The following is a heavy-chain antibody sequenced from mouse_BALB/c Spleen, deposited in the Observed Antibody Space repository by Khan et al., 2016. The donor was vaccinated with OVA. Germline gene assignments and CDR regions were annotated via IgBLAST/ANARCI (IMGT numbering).Heavy chain of an antibody. CDR3: ARENYYGRGCYAMDY. CDR1: GYTFTSYW. D-gene: IGHD1-1*02. Sequence: DLVKPGTSVMLSCKASGYTFTSYWINWIKQRPGQGLEWIGRIGPGSSNSYYNEMFKGKASLTVDTSSSTAYIQLSSLSSEDSAVYFCARENYYGRGCYAMDYWGQGSSVTVSS. V-gene: IGHV1S41*01. CDR2: IGPGSSNS. J-gene: IGHJ4*01.